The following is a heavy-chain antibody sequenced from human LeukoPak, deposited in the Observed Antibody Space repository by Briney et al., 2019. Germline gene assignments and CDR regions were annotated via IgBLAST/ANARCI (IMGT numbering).Heavy chain of an antibody. CDR2: LYSYGTT. Sequence: GGSLRLSCAPSGLSVSSSFMSWVRQVPGKGLEWVATLYSYGTTYYADSVKGRFTISRDNSKNTLYLQMNSLRAEDTALYYCARELGEALHYFDYWGRGSLVTVSS. CDR1: GLSVSSSF. D-gene: IGHD2-21*01. V-gene: IGHV3-53*01. CDR3: ARELGEALHYFDY. J-gene: IGHJ4*02.